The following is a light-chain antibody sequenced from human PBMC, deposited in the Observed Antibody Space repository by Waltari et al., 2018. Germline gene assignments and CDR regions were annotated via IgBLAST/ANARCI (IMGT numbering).Light chain of an antibody. V-gene: IGKV4-1*01. CDR2: WAS. CDR3: QQYYSTPNT. CDR1: QSLLHTNNKNY. J-gene: IGKJ2*01. Sequence: DIVVTQSPDSLAVSLGERATINCKSSQSLLHTNNKNYLAWYQLRHGQPPKLLIYWASTRESGVPGRFSGSGSGTDFTLTISGLQAEDVAVYYCQQYYSTPNTFGQGTKLEIK.